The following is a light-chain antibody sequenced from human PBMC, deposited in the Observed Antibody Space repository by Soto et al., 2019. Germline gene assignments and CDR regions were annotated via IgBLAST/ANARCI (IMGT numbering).Light chain of an antibody. J-gene: IGKJ1*01. Sequence: EIVMTQSPATLSLSPCDRATLSCRASQSVSSNLAWYQQKPGQAPRLLIYGASTRATGIPARFSGSGSGTEFTLTISSLQSEDFAVYYCQQYNNWWTFGQGTKVDI. CDR3: QQYNNWWT. V-gene: IGKV3-15*01. CDR1: QSVSSN. CDR2: GAS.